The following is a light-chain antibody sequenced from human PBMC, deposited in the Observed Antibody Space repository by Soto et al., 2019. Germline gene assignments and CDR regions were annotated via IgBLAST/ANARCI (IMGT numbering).Light chain of an antibody. CDR3: TAWDGSLNNVL. V-gene: IGLV1-44*01. CDR2: GDN. J-gene: IGLJ2*01. CDR1: GSSIGTNT. Sequence: QSVLTRPPSASGTPGQRVTISCSGSGSSIGTNTVNWYRQLPGTAPKLLIFGDNQRPSGVPDPFSGSKSGTSASLAISGLQSEDEVEYYCTAWDGSLNNVLFGGGTQLTVL.